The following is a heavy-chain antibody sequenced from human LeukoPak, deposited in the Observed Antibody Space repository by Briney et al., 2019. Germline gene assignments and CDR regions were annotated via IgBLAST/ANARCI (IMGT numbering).Heavy chain of an antibody. CDR2: LTRSGST. D-gene: IGHD4-23*01. CDR3: AKNDYGGNLPSIP. J-gene: IGHJ5*02. Sequence: GSLRLSCAASGFTFSNAWMSWIRQPPGKGLEWIGELTRSGSTNYNPSLRSRVTISVDTSKNQFSLRLTSVTAADTAVYYCAKNDYGGNLPSIPWGQGTLVTVSS. CDR1: GFTFSNAW. V-gene: IGHV4-34*08.